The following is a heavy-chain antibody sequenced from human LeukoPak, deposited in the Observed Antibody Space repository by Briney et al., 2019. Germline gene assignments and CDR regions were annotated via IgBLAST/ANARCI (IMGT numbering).Heavy chain of an antibody. Sequence: GGSLRLSCAASGSIFSNYAMSWVRQAPGKGLEWVSAISGSGGSTYYADSVKGRFTISRDNSKNTLYLQMNSLRAEDTAVYYCAKYNSYDERAFDIWGQGTMVTVSS. J-gene: IGHJ3*02. CDR2: ISGSGGST. D-gene: IGHD1-1*01. CDR1: GSIFSNYA. CDR3: AKYNSYDERAFDI. V-gene: IGHV3-23*01.